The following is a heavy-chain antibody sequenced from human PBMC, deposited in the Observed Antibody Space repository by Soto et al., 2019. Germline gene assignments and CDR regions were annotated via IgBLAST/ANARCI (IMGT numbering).Heavy chain of an antibody. Sequence: SETLSLTCTVSGASISSYYWSWIRQPPGKGLEWIGYLYYSGGTNYNPSLKSRVTISMDTSENQFFLKLSSVAAADTAVYYCARQYSGSYFSSYYGLDGWGQGTAVPVSS. D-gene: IGHD1-26*01. CDR3: ARQYSGSYFSSYYGLDG. CDR2: LYYSGGT. V-gene: IGHV4-59*08. J-gene: IGHJ6*02. CDR1: GASISSYY.